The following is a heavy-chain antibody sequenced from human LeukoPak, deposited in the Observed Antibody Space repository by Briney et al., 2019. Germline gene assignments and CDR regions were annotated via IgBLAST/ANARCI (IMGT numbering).Heavy chain of an antibody. V-gene: IGHV1-18*04. CDR2: ISAYNGNT. Sequence: ASVKVSCKASGYTFTSYGISWVRQAPGQGLEWMGWISAYNGNTNYAQNLQDRVFMNTDTSMTTAYMELRSLRSDDTAVYYCARYPLSYSGNWHYYFDYWGQGTLVTVSS. CDR1: GYTFTSYG. D-gene: IGHD6-13*01. CDR3: ARYPLSYSGNWHYYFDY. J-gene: IGHJ4*02.